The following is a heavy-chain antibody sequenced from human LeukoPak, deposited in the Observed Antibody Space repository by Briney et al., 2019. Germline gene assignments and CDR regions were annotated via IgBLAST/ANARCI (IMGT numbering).Heavy chain of an antibody. CDR1: GYTFTSYG. CDR2: INPNTGGT. J-gene: IGHJ3*02. CDR3: ARVYYYDSSGYAFDI. Sequence: ASVKVSCKASGYTFTSYGISWVRQSPGQGLEWMGWINPNTGGTNYAQKFQGRVTMTRDTSISTAYMELSRLRSDDTAVYYCARVYYYDSSGYAFDIWGQGTMVTVSS. V-gene: IGHV1-2*02. D-gene: IGHD3-22*01.